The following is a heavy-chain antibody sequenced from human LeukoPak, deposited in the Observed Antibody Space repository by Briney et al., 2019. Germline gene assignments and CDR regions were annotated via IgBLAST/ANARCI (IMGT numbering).Heavy chain of an antibody. J-gene: IGHJ3*01. D-gene: IGHD6-19*01. Sequence: GGSLRLSCAGSGFIFRNYGMHWVRQAPGQGLEWVAVISDGGTHLYYADSVKGRFTISRDNSESTMYLQMNSLRVEDTAVYYCAKEGTRSHSQWALDFWGQGTMVTVSS. CDR2: ISDGGTHL. CDR3: AKEGTRSHSQWALDF. CDR1: GFIFRNYG. V-gene: IGHV3-30*18.